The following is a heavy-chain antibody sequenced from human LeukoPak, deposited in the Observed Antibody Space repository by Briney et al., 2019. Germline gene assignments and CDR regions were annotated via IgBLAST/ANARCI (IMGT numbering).Heavy chain of an antibody. CDR1: GGTFSSYA. CDR2: IIPIFGTA. Sequence: GASVKVSCKASGGTFSSYAISWVRQAPGQGLEWMGGIIPIFGTANYAQKFQGRVTITADESTSTAYMELSSLRSDDTAVYYCARLAGDWGAFDIWGQGTMVTVSS. V-gene: IGHV1-69*13. J-gene: IGHJ3*02. CDR3: ARLAGDWGAFDI. D-gene: IGHD3-16*01.